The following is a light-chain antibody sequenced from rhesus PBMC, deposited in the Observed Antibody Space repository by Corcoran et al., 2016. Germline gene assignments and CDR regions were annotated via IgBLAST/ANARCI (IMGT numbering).Light chain of an antibody. CDR2: GAS. CDR1: QSVNSY. CDR3: QQYNIWYT. Sequence: EIVMTQSPATLSLSPGERATLSCRASQSVNSYVAWYQQNPEQPPRLLTYGASNRATGIPDRVSGSGSGSDFPLIISSLEPEDVGTSYCQQYNIWYTFGQGTKVEIK. J-gene: IGKJ2*01. V-gene: IGKV3S9*01.